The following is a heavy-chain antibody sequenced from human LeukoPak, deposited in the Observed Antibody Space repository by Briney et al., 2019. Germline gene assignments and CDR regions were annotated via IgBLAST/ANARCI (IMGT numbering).Heavy chain of an antibody. CDR3: ARDSQAYYDILTGYPDY. J-gene: IGHJ4*02. CDR1: GFTFSSYG. D-gene: IGHD3-9*01. Sequence: GESLRLSCAASGFTFSSYGMHWVRQAPGKGLEWVAVIWYDGSNKYYADSVKGRFTISRDNSKNTLYLQMNSLRAEDTAVYYCARDSQAYYDILTGYPDYWGQGTLVTVSS. CDR2: IWYDGSNK. V-gene: IGHV3-33*01.